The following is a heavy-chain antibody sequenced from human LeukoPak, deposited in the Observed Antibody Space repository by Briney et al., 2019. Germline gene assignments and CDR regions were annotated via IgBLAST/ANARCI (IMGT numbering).Heavy chain of an antibody. CDR3: ARDSDGYDL. CDR2: TKQDGSEK. CDR1: GFTFSSRW. J-gene: IGHJ4*02. D-gene: IGHD2-15*01. Sequence: GGSLTLSCAASGFTFSSRWMSWVRQAPGKGLEWVANTKQDGSEKYNVDSVKGRFTISRDNAKNSLYLQMNSLRVDDTAVYYCARDSDGYDLWGQGTLVTVSS. V-gene: IGHV3-7*01.